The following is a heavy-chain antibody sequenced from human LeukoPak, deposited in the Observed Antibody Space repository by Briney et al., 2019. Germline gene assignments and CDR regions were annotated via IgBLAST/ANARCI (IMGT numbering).Heavy chain of an antibody. V-gene: IGHV3-15*01. Sequence: GGSLRLSCAASGFTFSNAWMTWVRQAPGKGLEWVGRIKSKTDGGTTDYAAPVKGRFTISRDDSKNTLYLQMNSLRAEDTAVYYCARASRQGIVGASGDAFDIWGQGTMVTVSS. CDR1: GFTFSNAW. CDR2: IKSKTDGGTT. J-gene: IGHJ3*02. CDR3: ARASRQGIVGASGDAFDI. D-gene: IGHD1-26*01.